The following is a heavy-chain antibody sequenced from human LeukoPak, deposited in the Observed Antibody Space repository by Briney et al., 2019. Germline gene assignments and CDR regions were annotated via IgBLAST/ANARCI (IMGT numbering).Heavy chain of an antibody. CDR2: ISGSGST. J-gene: IGHJ4*02. Sequence: GSLRLSCAASGFTFSGYAMNWVRQAPGKGLEWVSAISGSGSTYYADSVKGRFTISRDNSKNTLYLQMNSLRAEDTAVYYCAKTPSSGYYFDQWGQGTLVTVSS. CDR3: AKTPSSGYYFDQ. V-gene: IGHV3-23*01. D-gene: IGHD5-12*01. CDR1: GFTFSGYA.